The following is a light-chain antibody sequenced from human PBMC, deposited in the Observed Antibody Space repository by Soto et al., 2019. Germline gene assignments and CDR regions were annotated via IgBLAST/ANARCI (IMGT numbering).Light chain of an antibody. Sequence: DIQMTQSPSTLSASVGDRVTITCRASQSISSWLAWYQQKPGKAPKLLIYKASSLESGVPSRFSGSGSGTEFTLTICSLQPDDFSTYYCQQYNSYSPEWTFGQGTKV. CDR1: QSISSW. CDR3: QQYNSYSPEWT. V-gene: IGKV1-5*03. CDR2: KAS. J-gene: IGKJ1*01.